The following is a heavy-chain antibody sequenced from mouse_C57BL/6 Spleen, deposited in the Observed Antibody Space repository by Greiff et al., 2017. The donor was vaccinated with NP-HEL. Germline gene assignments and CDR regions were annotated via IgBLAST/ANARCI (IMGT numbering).Heavy chain of an antibody. V-gene: IGHV3-6*01. D-gene: IGHD2-4*01. Sequence: EVQRVESGPGLVKPSQSLSLTCSVTGYSITSGYYWNWIRQFPGNKLEWMGYISYDGSNNYNPSLKNRISITRDTSKNQFFLKLNSVTTEDTATYYCARNYDYDTWFAYWGQGTLVTVSA. CDR2: ISYDGSN. CDR1: GYSITSGYY. J-gene: IGHJ3*01. CDR3: ARNYDYDTWFAY.